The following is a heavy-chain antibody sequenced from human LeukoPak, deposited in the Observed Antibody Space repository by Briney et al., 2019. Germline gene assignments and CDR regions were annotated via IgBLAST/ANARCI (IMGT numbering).Heavy chain of an antibody. D-gene: IGHD5-12*01. Sequence: SETLSLTCTVSGGSISSYYWSWIRQPPGKGLEWIGYIYYSGSTNYNPSLKSRVTISVDTSKNQFSLKLSSVTAADTAVYYCARWLRGMGPDYWGQGTLVTVSS. CDR1: GGSISSYY. V-gene: IGHV4-59*08. J-gene: IGHJ4*02. CDR2: IYYSGST. CDR3: ARWLRGMGPDY.